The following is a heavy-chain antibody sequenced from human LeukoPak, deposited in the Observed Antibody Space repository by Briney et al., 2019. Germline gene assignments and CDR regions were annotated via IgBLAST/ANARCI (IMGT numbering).Heavy chain of an antibody. D-gene: IGHD3-22*01. CDR1: GYSFTSYW. V-gene: IGHV5-51*01. CDR2: IYPGDSDT. CDR3: ARHEAYYYDSSGYYGGSFDI. J-gene: IGHJ3*02. Sequence: GESLKISCKGSGYSFTSYWIGWVRQMPGKGLEWMGIIYPGDSDTRYSPSFQGQVTISADKSISTAYLQWSSLKASDTAMYYCARHEAYYYDSSGYYGGSFDIWGQGTMVTVSS.